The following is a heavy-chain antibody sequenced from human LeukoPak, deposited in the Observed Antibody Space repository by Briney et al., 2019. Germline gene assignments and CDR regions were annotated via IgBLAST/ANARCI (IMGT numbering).Heavy chain of an antibody. J-gene: IGHJ5*02. D-gene: IGHD6-13*01. CDR1: GFTFSSYS. V-gene: IGHV3-21*01. CDR3: ARGDSSSWAGNWFDP. CDR2: NSSSSSYI. Sequence: GGSLRLSCAASGFTFSSYSMNWVRQAPGKGLEWVSSNSSSSSYIYYADSVKGRFTISRDNAKNSLYLQMNSLRAEDTAVYYCARGDSSSWAGNWFDPWGQGTLVTVSS.